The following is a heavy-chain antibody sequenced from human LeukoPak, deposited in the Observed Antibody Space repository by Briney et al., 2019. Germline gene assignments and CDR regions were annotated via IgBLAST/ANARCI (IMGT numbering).Heavy chain of an antibody. J-gene: IGHJ4*02. CDR3: ARSIAAAVYYFDY. V-gene: IGHV4-39*01. D-gene: IGHD6-13*01. CDR2: IYYSGST. CDR1: GGSISSSSYY. Sequence: SETLSHTCTVSGGSISSSSYYWGWIRQPPGKGLEWIGSIYYSGSTYYNPSLKSRVTISVDTSKNQFSLKLSSVTAADTAVYYCARSIAAAVYYFDYWGQGTLVTVSS.